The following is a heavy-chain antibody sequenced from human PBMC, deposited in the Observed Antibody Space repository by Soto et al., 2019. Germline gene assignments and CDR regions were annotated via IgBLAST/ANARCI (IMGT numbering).Heavy chain of an antibody. D-gene: IGHD3-22*01. CDR3: ARVDGSGYQPFDY. V-gene: IGHV4-30-4*01. CDR1: GGSISSGDYY. CDR2: IYYSGST. Sequence: QVQLQESGPGLVKPSQTLSLTCTVSGGSISSGDYYWSWIRQPPGKGLEWIGYIYYSGSTYYNPSLKSRVTISVDTYKNQFSLKLSSVTAADTAVYYCARVDGSGYQPFDYWGQGTLVTVSS. J-gene: IGHJ4*02.